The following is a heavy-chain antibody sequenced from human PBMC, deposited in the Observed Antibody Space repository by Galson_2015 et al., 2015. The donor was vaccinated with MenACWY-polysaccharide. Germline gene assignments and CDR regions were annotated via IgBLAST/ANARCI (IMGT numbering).Heavy chain of an antibody. Sequence: SLRLSCEASGFTFSNYAMSWVRQAPGKGLEWVSTIGGSGSNTHYADSVKGRFTISRDNSKNTLSLQMNSLRAEDTAVYYCARVRYSTGKYQFDYWGKASLVALSS. J-gene: IGHJ4*02. CDR1: GFTFSNYA. D-gene: IGHD2-2*01. V-gene: IGHV3-23*01. CDR2: IGGSGSNT. CDR3: ARVRYSTGKYQFDY.